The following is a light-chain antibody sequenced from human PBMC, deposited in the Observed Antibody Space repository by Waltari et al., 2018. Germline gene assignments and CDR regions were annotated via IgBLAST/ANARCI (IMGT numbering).Light chain of an antibody. CDR3: QVWDSSSDHVV. Sequence: SYVLTQPPSVSVAPGQTASITCGGNNIGSKSVHWYQQKPGQAPVLGVYDDSGRPSGIPERFSGSNSGNTATLTISRVEAGDEADYYCQVWDSSSDHVVFGGGTKLTVL. CDR2: DDS. V-gene: IGLV3-21*02. J-gene: IGLJ2*01. CDR1: NIGSKS.